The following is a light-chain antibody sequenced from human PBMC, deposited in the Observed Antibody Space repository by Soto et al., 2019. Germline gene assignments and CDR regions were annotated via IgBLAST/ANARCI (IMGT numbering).Light chain of an antibody. V-gene: IGKV3-20*01. CDR3: QHYDSLPIT. Sequence: EIVLTQSPGTLSLSPGERATVSCRASQSVSSSYLAWYQQKPGQPPRLLIYGASSRATGIPDRFSGSGSGTDFTLTISRLEPEDFAVFYCQHYDSLPITFGQGTRLETK. J-gene: IGKJ5*01. CDR1: QSVSSSY. CDR2: GAS.